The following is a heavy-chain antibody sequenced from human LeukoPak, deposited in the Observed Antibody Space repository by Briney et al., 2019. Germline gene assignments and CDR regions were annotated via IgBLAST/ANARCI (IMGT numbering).Heavy chain of an antibody. V-gene: IGHV3-23*01. CDR1: GFTFSSYA. Sequence: PGGSLRLSCAASGFTFSSYAMSWVRQAPGKGLEWVLAISGSGGSTYYADSVKGRFTISRDNSKNTLYLQMNSLRAEDTAVYYCATIKSYGGNFLYYFDYWGQGTLVTVSS. J-gene: IGHJ4*02. D-gene: IGHD4-17*01. CDR3: ATIKSYGGNFLYYFDY. CDR2: ISGSGGST.